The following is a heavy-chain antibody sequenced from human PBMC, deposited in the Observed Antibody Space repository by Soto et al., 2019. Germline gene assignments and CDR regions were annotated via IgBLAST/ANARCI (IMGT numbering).Heavy chain of an antibody. CDR1: GYTFTSYG. CDR3: ARDPLWLRFRYYYGMDV. J-gene: IGHJ6*02. CDR2: ISAYNGNT. D-gene: IGHD5-18*01. V-gene: IGHV1-18*01. Sequence: ASVKVSCKASGYTFTSYGISWVRQAPGQGLEWMGWISAYNGNTNYAQKLQGRVTMTTDTSTSTAYMELRSLRSDDTAVYYCARDPLWLRFRYYYGMDVWGQGTTVTSP.